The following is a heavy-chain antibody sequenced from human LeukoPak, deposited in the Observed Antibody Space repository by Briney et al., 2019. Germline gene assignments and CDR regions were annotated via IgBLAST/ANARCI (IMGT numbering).Heavy chain of an antibody. Sequence: GGSLRLSCAASGFTFSNYDMNWVRQAPGKGLEWVSYISGSGNTIYYVDSVKGRFTISRENAKSSLYLQMNSLRAEDTAVYYCARVRGYRYGFSWGQGTLVTVSA. V-gene: IGHV3-48*03. CDR3: ARVRGYRYGFS. J-gene: IGHJ5*02. D-gene: IGHD5-18*01. CDR2: ISGSGNTI. CDR1: GFTFSNYD.